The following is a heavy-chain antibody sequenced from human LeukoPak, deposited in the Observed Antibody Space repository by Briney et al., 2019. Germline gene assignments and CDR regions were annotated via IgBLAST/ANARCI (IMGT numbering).Heavy chain of an antibody. J-gene: IGHJ4*02. CDR2: INHSEST. D-gene: IGHD6-19*01. CDR3: ATYPSAGSNY. V-gene: IGHV4-34*01. CDR1: GGSFSGYY. Sequence: SSETLSLTCGVYGGSFSGYYWSWIRQPPGKGLEWVGEINHSESTNYNPSLKSRVTISLDTSKSQFFLKLSSVTAADTAVYYCATYPSAGSNYWGQGTLVTVSS.